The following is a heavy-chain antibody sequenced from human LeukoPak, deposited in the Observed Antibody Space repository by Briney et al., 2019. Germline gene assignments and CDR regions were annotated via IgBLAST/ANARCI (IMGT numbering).Heavy chain of an antibody. Sequence: PGGSPRLSCVASGFTVSSNYMSWVRQAPGKGLEWVSVIYSGGSTYYADSVKGRFTISRDNSKNTLYLQMNSLRAEDTAVYYCARESYNSGIDYWGQGTLVTVSS. CDR2: IYSGGST. CDR3: ARESYNSGIDY. J-gene: IGHJ4*02. CDR1: GFTVSSNY. V-gene: IGHV3-53*01. D-gene: IGHD6-19*01.